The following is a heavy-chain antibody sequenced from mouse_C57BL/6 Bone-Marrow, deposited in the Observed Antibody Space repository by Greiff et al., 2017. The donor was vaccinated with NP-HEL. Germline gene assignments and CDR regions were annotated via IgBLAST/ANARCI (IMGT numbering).Heavy chain of an antibody. V-gene: IGHV5-4*03. Sequence: EVKVVESGGGLVKPGGSLKLSCAASGFTFSSYAMSWVRQTPEKRLEWVATISDGGSYTYYPDNVKGRFTISRDNAKNNLYLQMSHLKSEDTAMYYCARDYDYDPSWFAYWGQGTLVTVSA. CDR2: ISDGGSYT. D-gene: IGHD2-4*01. J-gene: IGHJ3*01. CDR3: ARDYDYDPSWFAY. CDR1: GFTFSSYA.